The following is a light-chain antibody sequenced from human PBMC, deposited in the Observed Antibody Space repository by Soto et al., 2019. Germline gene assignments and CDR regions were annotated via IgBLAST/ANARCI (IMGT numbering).Light chain of an antibody. J-gene: IGKJ2*01. CDR3: LQDLHAPYT. Sequence: DMVMTQSPLSLPVTPGEPAAISCRSSQSLLHSNGYNYLDWYLQKPGQSPQLLISLGSNRASGVPDRFSGSGSGTDFTLKISRVEAEDVGVYYCLQDLHAPYTFGLGTKLEIK. CDR2: LGS. V-gene: IGKV2-28*01. CDR1: QSLLHSNGYNY.